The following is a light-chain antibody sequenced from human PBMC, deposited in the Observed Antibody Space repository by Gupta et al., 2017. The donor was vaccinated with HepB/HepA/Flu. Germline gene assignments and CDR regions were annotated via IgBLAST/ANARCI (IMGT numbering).Light chain of an antibody. CDR1: QRISSY. J-gene: IGKJ1*01. CDR2: AAS. CDR3: QQSYSTPRT. V-gene: IGKV1-39*01. Sequence: DIQMTQSPSSLSASVGDRVTITCRASQRISSYLTWYQQKPGKAPKLLIYAASSLRSGVPSRFSGSGSGTDFTLTISSLQPEDFATYYCQQSYSTPRTFGQGTKVEIK.